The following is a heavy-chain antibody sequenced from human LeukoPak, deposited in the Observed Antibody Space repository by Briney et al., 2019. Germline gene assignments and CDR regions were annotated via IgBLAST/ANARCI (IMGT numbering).Heavy chain of an antibody. D-gene: IGHD3-22*01. CDR3: AKDPSSGLPNYFDF. CDR1: GFTFSSNA. V-gene: IGHV3-23*01. Sequence: QPGGSLGLSCAASGFTFSSNAMSWVRQAPGKGLKWVSDISGSGGSTYYADSVKGRFTISRDNSKNTLYLQMNSLRAEDTAVYYCAKDPSSGLPNYFDFWGQGTLVTVSS. CDR2: ISGSGGST. J-gene: IGHJ4*02.